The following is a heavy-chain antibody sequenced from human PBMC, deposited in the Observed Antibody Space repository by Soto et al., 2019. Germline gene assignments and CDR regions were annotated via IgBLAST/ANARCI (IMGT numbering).Heavy chain of an antibody. J-gene: IGHJ4*02. CDR1: GGSFSGYY. CDR3: ARYYYDSSGLDY. D-gene: IGHD3-22*01. V-gene: IGHV4-34*01. Sequence: LSETLSLTCAVYGGSFSGYYWSWIRQPPGKGLEWIGEINHSGSTNYNPSLKSRVTISVDTSKNQFSLKLSSVTAADTAVYYCARYYYDSSGLDYWGQGTLVTVSS. CDR2: INHSGST.